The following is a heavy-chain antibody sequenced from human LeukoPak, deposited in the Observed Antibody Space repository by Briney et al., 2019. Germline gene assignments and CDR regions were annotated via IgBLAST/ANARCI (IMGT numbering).Heavy chain of an antibody. Sequence: GRSLRLSCAASGFTFDDYAMHWVRQAPGKGLEWVSGISWNSGSIGYADSVKGRFTISRDNAKNSLYLQMNSLRAEDTAVYYCARDVVVVPAAMDYWGQGTLVTVSS. CDR3: ARDVVVVPAAMDY. D-gene: IGHD2-2*01. J-gene: IGHJ4*02. V-gene: IGHV3-9*01. CDR1: GFTFDDYA. CDR2: ISWNSGSI.